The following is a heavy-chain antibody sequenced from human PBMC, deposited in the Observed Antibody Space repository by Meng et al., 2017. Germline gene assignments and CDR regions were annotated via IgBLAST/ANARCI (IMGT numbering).Heavy chain of an antibody. J-gene: IGHJ4*02. CDR3: AGAYDVSSPDY. D-gene: IGHD3-22*01. V-gene: IGHV4-59*12. CDR2: IYYSGST. Sequence: SETLSLTCTVSGGSISSYYWSWIRQPPGKGLEWSGYIYYSGSTNYNPSLKSRVTISVDTSKNQFSLKLSSVTAADTAVYYCAGAYDVSSPDYWGQGTLVTVSS. CDR1: GGSISSYY.